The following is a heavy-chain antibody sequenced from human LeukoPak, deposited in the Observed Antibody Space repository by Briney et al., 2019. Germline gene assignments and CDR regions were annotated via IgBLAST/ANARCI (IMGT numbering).Heavy chain of an antibody. CDR2: ISGSGGST. V-gene: IGHV3-23*01. CDR3: AKCGTSSGFDY. J-gene: IGHJ4*02. D-gene: IGHD1/OR15-1a*01. Sequence: PGGSLRLSCAASEFTFSNYAMTWDRQAPGKGLEWVSAISGSGGSTYYADSVKGRFTISRDNSKNTLYLQMNSLRAEDTAVYYCAKCGTSSGFDYWGQGSLVTVSS. CDR1: EFTFSNYA.